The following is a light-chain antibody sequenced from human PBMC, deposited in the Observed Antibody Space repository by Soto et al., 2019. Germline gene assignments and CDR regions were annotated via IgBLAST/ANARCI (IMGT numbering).Light chain of an antibody. CDR1: QSLLHSNEYNY. CDR3: MQARQTPWT. Sequence: DIVMTQSPVSLPVTPGEPASISCRSSQSLLHSNEYNYLDWYLQKPGQSPQRLIYLGTRRGAWVPVRFNGSGSGIDFTLKISSVEAEDVGLVYCMQARQTPWTFGQGNTVDIK. V-gene: IGKV2-28*01. CDR2: LGT. J-gene: IGKJ1*01.